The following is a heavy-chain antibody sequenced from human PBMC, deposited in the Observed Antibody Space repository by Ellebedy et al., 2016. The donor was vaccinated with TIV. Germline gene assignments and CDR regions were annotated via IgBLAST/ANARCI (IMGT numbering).Heavy chain of an antibody. D-gene: IGHD1-14*01. CDR3: ATGPNQDFFDY. CDR1: GGSFSGYY. CDR2: INHSGST. V-gene: IGHV4-34*01. J-gene: IGHJ4*02. Sequence: MPSETLSLTCAVYGGSFSGYYWSWIRQPPGKGLEWIGEINHSGSTNYNPSLKSRVTIELDTSKNQLSLKMSSVTAADTAVYYCATGPNQDFFDYWGQGTQVTASS.